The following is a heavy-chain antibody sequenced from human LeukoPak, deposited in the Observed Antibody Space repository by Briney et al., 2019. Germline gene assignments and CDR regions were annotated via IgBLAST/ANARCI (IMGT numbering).Heavy chain of an antibody. J-gene: IGHJ4*02. CDR2: IYHSGST. V-gene: IGHV4-38-2*02. Sequence: PSETLSLTCAVSGYSISSGYYWGWIRQPPGKGLEWLGSIYHSGSTYYNPSLKSRVTISVDTSKNQFSLKLSSVTAADTAVYYCAREGDYGDPLYYFDYWGQGTLVTVSS. CDR3: AREGDYGDPLYYFDY. D-gene: IGHD4-17*01. CDR1: GYSISSGYY.